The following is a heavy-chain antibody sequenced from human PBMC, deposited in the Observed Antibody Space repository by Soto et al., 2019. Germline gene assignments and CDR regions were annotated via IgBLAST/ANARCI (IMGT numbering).Heavy chain of an antibody. CDR2: ISYDGSNK. CDR3: ARVWDSSSWHDDFDI. CDR1: GFTFSSYA. Sequence: PGGSLRLPCAASGFTFSSYAMHWVRQAPGKGLEWVAVISYDGSNKYYADSVKGRFTISRDNSKNTLYLQMNSLRAQDTAVYYCARVWDSSSWHDDFDIWGQGTMVTV. D-gene: IGHD6-13*01. J-gene: IGHJ3*02. V-gene: IGHV3-30-3*01.